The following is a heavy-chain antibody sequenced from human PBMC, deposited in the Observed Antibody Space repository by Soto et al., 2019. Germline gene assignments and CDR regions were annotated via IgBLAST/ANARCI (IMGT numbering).Heavy chain of an antibody. CDR3: AHRESDREAY. D-gene: IGHD3-10*01. J-gene: IGHJ4*02. V-gene: IGHV2-5*02. CDR1: GFSLNTGGVG. Sequence: QITLKESGPTLVKPTQTLTLTCTFSGFSLNTGGVGVGWIRQPPGKALEWLALIYWDDDKRYSTSLRKRLTITKDTSKNQVVLTMTIMDPVDTVTYYCAHRESDREAYWGQGALVTVSS. CDR2: IYWDDDK.